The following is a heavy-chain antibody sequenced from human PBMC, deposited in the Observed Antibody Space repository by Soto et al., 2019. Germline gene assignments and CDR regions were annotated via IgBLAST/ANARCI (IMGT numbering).Heavy chain of an antibody. J-gene: IGHJ6*03. CDR3: ARRARPDFYYMDV. CDR2: IYSGGST. CDR1: GFTVSTKY. Sequence: PGGSLRLSCAASGFTVSTKYMSWVRQAPGKGLEWVSVIYSGGSTFYADSVRGRFTISRDNSKNTVYLQMGSLRPEDMAVYYCARRARPDFYYMDVWGKGTTVTVSS. D-gene: IGHD6-6*01. V-gene: IGHV3-66*01.